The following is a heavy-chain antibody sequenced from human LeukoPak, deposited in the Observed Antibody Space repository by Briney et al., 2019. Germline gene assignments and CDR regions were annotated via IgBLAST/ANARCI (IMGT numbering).Heavy chain of an antibody. CDR3: ARTVSAYFFDY. CDR1: GFPFSSYW. CDR2: ITTDGSST. J-gene: IGHJ4*02. D-gene: IGHD3-9*01. V-gene: IGHV3-74*01. Sequence: GGSLRLSCAASGFPFSSYWRHWVRQAPGKGQVWVSRITTDGSSTTYADSVRGRFTISRDNAKNTLYLQMNSLRAEDTAVYYCARTVSAYFFDYWGQGTLVTVSS.